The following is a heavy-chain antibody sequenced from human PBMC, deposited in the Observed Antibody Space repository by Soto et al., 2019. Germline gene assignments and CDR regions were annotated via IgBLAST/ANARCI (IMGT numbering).Heavy chain of an antibody. Sequence: SVKVSCKASGGSFSGQAVSWVRQAPGRGLEWMGGIIPIFHTTNYARKFQGRLTITADESTSTASMELTSLTSADTDVYYCGRVPNWGQGTQVTVSS. J-gene: IGHJ1*01. CDR1: GGSFSGQA. CDR2: IIPIFHTT. CDR3: GRVPN. V-gene: IGHV1-69*13.